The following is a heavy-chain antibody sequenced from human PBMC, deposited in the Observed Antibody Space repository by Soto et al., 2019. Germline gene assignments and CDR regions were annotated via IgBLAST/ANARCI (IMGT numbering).Heavy chain of an antibody. CDR3: ARDSPNSYYYDSSGPNYYYYGMDV. CDR2: IYHSGST. V-gene: IGHV4-38-2*02. J-gene: IGHJ6*02. CDR1: GYSISSGYY. Sequence: SETLSLTCAVSGYSISSGYYWGWIRQPPGKGLEWIGSIYHSGSTYYNPSLKSRVTISVDTSKNQFSLKLSSVTAADTAVYYCARDSPNSYYYDSSGPNYYYYGMDVWGQGTTVTGSS. D-gene: IGHD3-22*01.